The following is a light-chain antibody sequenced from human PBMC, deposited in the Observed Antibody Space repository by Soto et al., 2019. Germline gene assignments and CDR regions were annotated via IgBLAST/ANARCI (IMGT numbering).Light chain of an antibody. Sequence: QSALTQPPSVSGSPGQSVTISCTGTSSDVGYYNRVSWYQQPPGTAPKLMVFEVINRPSGVPDRFSGSKSGNTASLTISGLQAEDEADYYCSSYTTSSTLVFGGGTKLTVL. CDR2: EVI. J-gene: IGLJ2*01. CDR1: SSDVGYYNR. CDR3: SSYTTSSTLV. V-gene: IGLV2-18*02.